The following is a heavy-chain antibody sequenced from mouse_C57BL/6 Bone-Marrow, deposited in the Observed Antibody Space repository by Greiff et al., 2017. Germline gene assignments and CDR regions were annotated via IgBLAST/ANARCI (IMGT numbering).Heavy chain of an antibody. CDR1: GYTFTGYW. CDR3: ARGDFITTVVATGEYAMDY. Sequence: QVQLQQSGAELMKPGASVKLSCKATGYTFTGYWIEWVKQRPGHGLEWIGEILPGSGSTNYNEKFKGKATFTADTSSNTAYMQLSSLTTEDSAIYYCARGDFITTVVATGEYAMDYWGQGTSVTVSS. J-gene: IGHJ4*01. D-gene: IGHD1-1*01. CDR2: ILPGSGST. V-gene: IGHV1-9*01.